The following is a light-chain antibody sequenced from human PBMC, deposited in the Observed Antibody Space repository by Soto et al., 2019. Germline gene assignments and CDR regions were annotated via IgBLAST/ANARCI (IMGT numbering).Light chain of an antibody. V-gene: IGKV3-20*01. CDR1: QSVISTS. J-gene: IGKJ4*01. CDR3: QQYGSSPLT. CDR2: GAS. Sequence: EIGMTQSPATVSVSPGERATLSCRTSQSVISTSLAWYQQKPGQAPRLLIYGASNRATGIPDRFSGSGSGTDFTLTINRLEPEDFAMYYCQQYGSSPLTFGGGTNADIK.